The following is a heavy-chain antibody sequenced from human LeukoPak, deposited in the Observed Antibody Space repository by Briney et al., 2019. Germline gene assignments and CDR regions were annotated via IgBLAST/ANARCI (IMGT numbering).Heavy chain of an antibody. CDR3: AGARAEYFQH. Sequence: SETLSLTCTVSGGSISSGSYYWSWIRQPAGKGLEWIGRIYTRGSTNYNPSLKSRVTISVDTSKNQFSLKLSSVTAADTAVYYCAGARAEYFQHWGQGTLVTVSS. V-gene: IGHV4-61*02. CDR1: GGSISSGSYY. J-gene: IGHJ1*01. CDR2: IYTRGST.